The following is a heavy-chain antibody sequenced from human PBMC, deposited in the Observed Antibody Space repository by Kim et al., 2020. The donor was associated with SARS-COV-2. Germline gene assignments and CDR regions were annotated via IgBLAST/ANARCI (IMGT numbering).Heavy chain of an antibody. Sequence: SQTLSLTRAISGDSVSSNSAAWNWIRQSPSRGLEWLGRTYYRSKWYNDYAVSVKSRITINPDTSKNQFSLQLNSVTPEDTAVYYCARGILWFGELLFGAFDYGGQGTLVTVSS. D-gene: IGHD3-10*01. CDR2: TYYRSKWYN. CDR1: GDSVSSNSAA. V-gene: IGHV6-1*01. J-gene: IGHJ4*02. CDR3: ARGILWFGELLFGAFDY.